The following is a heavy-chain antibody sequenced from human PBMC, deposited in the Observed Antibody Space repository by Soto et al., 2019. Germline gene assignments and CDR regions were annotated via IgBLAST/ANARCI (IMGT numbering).Heavy chain of an antibody. CDR3: ARDPVAAAAYYFDY. Sequence: VQLVESGGGLVKPGGSLRLSCAASGFTFSSYSMNWVRQAPGKGLEWVSSISSSSSYIYYADSVKGRFTISRDNAKNSLYLQMNSLRAEDTAVYYCARDPVAAAAYYFDYWGQGTLVTVSS. CDR2: ISSSSSYI. D-gene: IGHD6-13*01. CDR1: GFTFSSYS. J-gene: IGHJ4*02. V-gene: IGHV3-21*01.